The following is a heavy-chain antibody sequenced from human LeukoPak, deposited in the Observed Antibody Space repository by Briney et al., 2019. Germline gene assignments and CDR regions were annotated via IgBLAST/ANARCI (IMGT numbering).Heavy chain of an antibody. CDR1: GYSISSGYY. CDR2: IYHSGST. D-gene: IGHD3-3*01. V-gene: IGHV4-38-2*02. J-gene: IGHJ5*02. Sequence: SETLSLTCTVSGYSISSGYYWGWIRQRPGKGLEWIGSIYHSGSTYYNPSLKSRVTISVDTSKNQFSLKLSSVTAADTAVYYCASYDFWSGYYKGFDPWGQGTLVTVSS. CDR3: ASYDFWSGYYKGFDP.